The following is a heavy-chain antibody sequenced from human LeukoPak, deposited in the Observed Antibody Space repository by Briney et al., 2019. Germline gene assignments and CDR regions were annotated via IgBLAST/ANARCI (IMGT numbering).Heavy chain of an antibody. J-gene: IGHJ4*02. CDR1: GFTFDTHA. V-gene: IGHV3-23*01. Sequence: PGGSLRLSCAAPGFTFDTHAMSWVRQAPGKGLEWVSAISGSGGSTYYADSVKGRFTISRDNSKNTLYLQMNSLRAEDTAVYYCAKDFGYYYDSSGSMSDYWGQGTLVTVSS. CDR2: ISGSGGST. D-gene: IGHD3-22*01. CDR3: AKDFGYYYDSSGSMSDY.